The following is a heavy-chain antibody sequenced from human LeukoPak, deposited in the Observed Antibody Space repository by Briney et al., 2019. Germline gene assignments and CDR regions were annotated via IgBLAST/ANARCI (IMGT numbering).Heavy chain of an antibody. CDR1: GFTFSSYS. V-gene: IGHV3-21*01. Sequence: PGGSLRLSCAASGFTFSSYSMNWVRQAPGKGLEWVSSISSSSSYIYYADSVKGRFTISRDNAKNSLYLQMNSLRAEDTAVYYCARTTIFGVVISYYFDYWGQGTLVTVSS. CDR3: ARTTIFGVVISYYFDY. J-gene: IGHJ4*02. CDR2: ISSSSSYI. D-gene: IGHD3-3*01.